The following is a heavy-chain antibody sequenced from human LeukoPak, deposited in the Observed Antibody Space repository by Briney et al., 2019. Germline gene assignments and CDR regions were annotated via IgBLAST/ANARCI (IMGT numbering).Heavy chain of an antibody. CDR1: GGSFSGYH. CDR2: IYHGGST. D-gene: IGHD3-10*01. Sequence: PSETLSLTCAVYGGSFSGYHWSWIRQPPGKGLEWIGEIYHGGSTNYNPSLRSRVTISVDTSKNQFSLNLNSVTAADTAVYYCARGEEYGSGTVHFDYWGQGTLVTVSS. J-gene: IGHJ4*02. V-gene: IGHV4-34*01. CDR3: ARGEEYGSGTVHFDY.